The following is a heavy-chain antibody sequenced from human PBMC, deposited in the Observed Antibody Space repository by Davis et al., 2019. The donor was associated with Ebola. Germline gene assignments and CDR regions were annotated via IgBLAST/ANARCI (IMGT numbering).Heavy chain of an antibody. Sequence: MPSETLSLTCAVSGDSISSSNWWSWVRQPPGKGLEWIGEISQSGSTNYNPSLKSRVTISVDKSKNQFSLKLTSVTAADTAVYYCARRKVSSWLHYYYYYGMDVWGQGTTVTVSS. CDR2: ISQSGST. CDR1: GDSISSSNW. CDR3: ARRKVSSWLHYYYYYGMDV. V-gene: IGHV4-4*02. J-gene: IGHJ6*02. D-gene: IGHD6-13*01.